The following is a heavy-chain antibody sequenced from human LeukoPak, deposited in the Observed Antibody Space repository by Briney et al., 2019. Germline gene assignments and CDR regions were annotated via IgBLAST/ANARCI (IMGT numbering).Heavy chain of an antibody. J-gene: IGHJ4*02. Sequence: SETLSLTCTVSGGSINNYYWSWIRQPPGKGLEWIGYISYRGSTDYNPSLKSRLTISVDTSKNQFSLVLTSVTAADTAVYYCASLTTVTTFDYWGQGTLVTVSS. CDR1: GGSINNYY. CDR2: ISYRGST. CDR3: ASLTTVTTFDY. V-gene: IGHV4-59*01. D-gene: IGHD4-17*01.